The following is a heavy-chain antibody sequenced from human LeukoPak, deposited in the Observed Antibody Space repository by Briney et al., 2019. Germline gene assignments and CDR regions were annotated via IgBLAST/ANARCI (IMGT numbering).Heavy chain of an antibody. Sequence: SETLSLTCTVSGGPISSGDYYWGWIRQPPGMGPEWIGSINYRGTTYKNPSLKSRVAISVDTSKNQFSLQLTSVTPEDTAVYYCARVRDGGYDYWGQGTLVTVSS. CDR1: GGPISSGDYY. D-gene: IGHD5-12*01. V-gene: IGHV4-39*07. CDR3: ARVRDGGYDY. J-gene: IGHJ4*02. CDR2: INYRGTT.